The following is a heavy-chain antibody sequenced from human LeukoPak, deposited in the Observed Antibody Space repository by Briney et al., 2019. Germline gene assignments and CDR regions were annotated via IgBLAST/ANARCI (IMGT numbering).Heavy chain of an antibody. J-gene: IGHJ4*02. CDR3: AKYEGGPGFDY. CDR1: GFTVSSNY. V-gene: IGHV3-66*01. CDR2: IYSGGST. Sequence: GGSLRLSCVVSGFTVSSNYMSWVRQAPGKGLEWVSVIYSGGSTYYADSVKGRFAISRDNSKNSLYLQMNRLRAEDTAVYYCAKYEGGPGFDYWGQGTLVTVSS. D-gene: IGHD3-16*01.